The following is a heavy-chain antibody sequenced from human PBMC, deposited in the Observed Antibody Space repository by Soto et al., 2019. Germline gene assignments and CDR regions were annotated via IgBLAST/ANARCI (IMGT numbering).Heavy chain of an antibody. CDR1: GGSISSADYY. J-gene: IGHJ5*02. CDR2: IYYTGTA. V-gene: IGHV4-30-4*01. Sequence: SETLSLTCTVSGGSISSADYYWSWIRQPPGKGLEWIGNIYYTGTAYYTPSLSSRITMSIDTSRNQFSLSLSSVTAADTAVYYCARAKAPLYSSSWYWFDPWGQGTLVTVSS. CDR3: ARAKAPLYSSSWYWFDP. D-gene: IGHD6-13*01.